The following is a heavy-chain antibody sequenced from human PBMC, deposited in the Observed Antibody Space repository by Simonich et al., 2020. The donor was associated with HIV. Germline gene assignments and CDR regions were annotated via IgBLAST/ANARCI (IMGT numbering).Heavy chain of an antibody. J-gene: IGHJ4*02. V-gene: IGHV1-69*13. CDR3: AREDFGDYGGKHFDY. Sequence: QVQLVQSGAEVKKPGSSVKVSCKASGGTFSSYAISWVRQAPGQGLEWMGRFIPIFGTSNYDKKFQGRVTITVDESPSTAYMELNSLTSEDTAIYYCAREDFGDYGGKHFDYWGQGTLVTVSS. D-gene: IGHD4-17*01. CDR1: GGTFSSYA. CDR2: FIPIFGTS.